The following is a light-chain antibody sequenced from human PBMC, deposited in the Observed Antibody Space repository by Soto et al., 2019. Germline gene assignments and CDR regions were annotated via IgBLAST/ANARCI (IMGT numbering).Light chain of an antibody. Sequence: QSVLTLPASVSGSPGQSITISCTGTSSDVGGYNYASWYQHHPGKAPKLIIYDVSNRPSGVSNRFSGSKSGNTASLTISGLQPEDEADYYCSSYTTSNTRQIVFGTGTKVTVL. CDR2: DVS. J-gene: IGLJ1*01. V-gene: IGLV2-14*03. CDR3: SSYTTSNTRQIV. CDR1: SSDVGGYNY.